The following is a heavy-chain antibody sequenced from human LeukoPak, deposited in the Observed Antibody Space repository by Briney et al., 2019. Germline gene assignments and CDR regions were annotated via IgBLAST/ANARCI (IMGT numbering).Heavy chain of an antibody. D-gene: IGHD3-3*01. CDR2: ISYDGTNK. V-gene: IGHV3-30*18. J-gene: IGHJ4*02. CDR1: GFTFSNYD. CDR3: AKENDFVY. Sequence: GGSLRLSCAASGFTFSNYDMHWVRQAPGKGLEWVAVISYDGTNKYYADSVKGRFTISRDNSKSTLYLQMNSLRAEDTAVYYCAKENDFVYWGQGTLVTVPS.